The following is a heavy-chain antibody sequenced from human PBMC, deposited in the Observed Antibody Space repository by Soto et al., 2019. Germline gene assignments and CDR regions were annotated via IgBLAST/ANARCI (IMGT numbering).Heavy chain of an antibody. D-gene: IGHD5-12*01. CDR1: GGSFSGYY. J-gene: IGHJ6*02. CDR2: INHSGST. CDR3: ARGRRGYLYYYYRMDV. Sequence: SETLSLTCAVYGGSFSGYYWSWIRQPPGKGLEWIGEINHSGSTNYNPSLKSRVTISVDTSKNQFSLKLSSVTAADTAVYYCARGRRGYLYYYYRMDVWGQGTTVTVSS. V-gene: IGHV4-34*01.